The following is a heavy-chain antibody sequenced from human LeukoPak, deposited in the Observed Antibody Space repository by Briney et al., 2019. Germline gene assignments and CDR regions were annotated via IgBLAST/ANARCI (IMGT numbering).Heavy chain of an antibody. CDR1: GGSINSYY. Sequence: SETLSHTCTVSGGSINSYYWSWIRQPPGKGLEWIGYIYYGGSTNYNPSLKSRVTISVDTSKNQFSLKLSSVTAADTAVYYCARHGKNGLFDYWGQGTLVTVSS. V-gene: IGHV4-59*08. D-gene: IGHD3/OR15-3a*01. CDR2: IYYGGST. J-gene: IGHJ4*02. CDR3: ARHGKNGLFDY.